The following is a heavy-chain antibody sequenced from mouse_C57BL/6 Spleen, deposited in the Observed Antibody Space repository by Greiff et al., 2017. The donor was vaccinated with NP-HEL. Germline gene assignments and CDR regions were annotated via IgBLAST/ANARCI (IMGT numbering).Heavy chain of an antibody. CDR1: GYTFTDYY. J-gene: IGHJ4*01. D-gene: IGHD1-2*01. CDR2: IYPGSGNT. Sequence: VQLQQSGAELVRPGASVKLSCKASGYTFTDYYINWVKQRPGQGLEWIARIYPGSGNTYYNEKFKGKATLTAEKSSSTAYMQLSSLTSEDSAVYFCARGEFYGPSAMDYWGQGTSVTVSS. CDR3: ARGEFYGPSAMDY. V-gene: IGHV1-76*01.